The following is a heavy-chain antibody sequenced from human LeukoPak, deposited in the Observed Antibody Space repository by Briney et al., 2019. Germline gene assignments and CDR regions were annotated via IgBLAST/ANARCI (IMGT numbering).Heavy chain of an antibody. Sequence: ASVKVSCKASGYTFTSYGISWVRQAPGQGLEWMGWISAHNGNTNYAQKLQGRVTMTTDTSTSTAYMELRSLRSDDTAVYYCARVVRKIFGVVIFDYWGQGTLVTVSS. CDR2: ISAHNGNT. J-gene: IGHJ4*02. D-gene: IGHD3-3*01. V-gene: IGHV1-18*01. CDR1: GYTFTSYG. CDR3: ARVVRKIFGVVIFDY.